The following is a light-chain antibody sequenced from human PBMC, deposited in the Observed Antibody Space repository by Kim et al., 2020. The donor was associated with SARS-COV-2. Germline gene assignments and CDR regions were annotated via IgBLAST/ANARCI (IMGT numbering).Light chain of an antibody. V-gene: IGLV2-14*03. CDR3: SSYTSSSTLVV. CDR2: DVS. CDR1: SSDVGGYNY. J-gene: IGLJ2*01. Sequence: LTQPASVSGSPGQSITISCTGTSSDVGGYNYVSWYQQHPGKAPKLMIYDVSNRPSGVSNRFSGSKSGNTASLTISGLQAEDEADYYCSSYTSSSTLVVFGGGTQLTVL.